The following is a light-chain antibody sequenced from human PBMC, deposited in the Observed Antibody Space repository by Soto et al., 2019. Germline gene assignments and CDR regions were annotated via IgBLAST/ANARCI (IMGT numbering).Light chain of an antibody. CDR3: QQYNNGPRFT. J-gene: IGKJ3*01. CDR1: QSIRSD. V-gene: IGKV3-15*01. CDR2: DAS. Sequence: EIVMTHSPATLSVSPGERATLSCRASQSIRSDLAWYQQRPGQAPRLLICDASTRAAGIPARFIGSGSGTELTLTISSLQSEDFAVYHCQQYNNGPRFTVGPGTQVDIK.